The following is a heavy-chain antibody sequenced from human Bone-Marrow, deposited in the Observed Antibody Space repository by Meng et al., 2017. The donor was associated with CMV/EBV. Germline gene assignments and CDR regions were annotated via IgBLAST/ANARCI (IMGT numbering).Heavy chain of an antibody. CDR2: INPSGGST. CDR3: AREFGRTVTTTYGMDV. CDR1: GYTFTEYY. Sequence: ASVKVSCKASGYTFTEYYLHWVRQAPGQGLEWMGIINPSGGSTSYAQKFQGRVTMTWDTSTSTVYMELSSLRSEDTAVYYCAREFGRTVTTTYGMDVWGRGPTDTVPS. D-gene: IGHD4-17*01. V-gene: IGHV1-46*01. J-gene: IGHJ6*02.